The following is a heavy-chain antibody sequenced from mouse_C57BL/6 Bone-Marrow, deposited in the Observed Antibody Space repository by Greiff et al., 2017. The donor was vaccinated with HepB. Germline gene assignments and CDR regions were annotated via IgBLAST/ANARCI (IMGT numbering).Heavy chain of an antibody. Sequence: EVMLVESGGGLVKPGGSLKLSCAASGFTFSSYAMSWVRQTPEKRLEWVATISDGGSYTYYPDNVKGRFTISRDNAKNNLYLQMSHLKSEDTAMYYCARDRALTTGAWFAYWGQGTLVTVSA. CDR2: ISDGGSYT. D-gene: IGHD4-1*02. J-gene: IGHJ3*01. CDR1: GFTFSSYA. V-gene: IGHV5-4*01. CDR3: ARDRALTTGAWFAY.